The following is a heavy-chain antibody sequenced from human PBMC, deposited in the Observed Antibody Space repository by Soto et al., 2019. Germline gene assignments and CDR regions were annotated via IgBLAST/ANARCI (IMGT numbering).Heavy chain of an antibody. D-gene: IGHD3-3*01. CDR3: ARGRFLEWLLSGWFDP. Sequence: SETLSLTCTVSGGSISSGDYYWSWIRQPPGKGLEWIGYIYYSGSTYYNPSLKSRVTISVDTSKNQFSQKLSYVTAAETAVYYCARGRFLEWLLSGWFDPWGQGTLVTVSS. J-gene: IGHJ5*02. CDR1: GGSISSGDYY. CDR2: IYYSGST. V-gene: IGHV4-30-4*01.